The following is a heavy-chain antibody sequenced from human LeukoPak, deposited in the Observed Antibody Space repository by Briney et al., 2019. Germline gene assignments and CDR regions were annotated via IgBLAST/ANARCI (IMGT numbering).Heavy chain of an antibody. CDR2: MYPNSGAT. J-gene: IGHJ5*02. Sequence: ASVKVSCGASGYTFTSYYMHWVRQAPGQGLEWMGYMYPNSGATKYAPKFQGRVTMTRDTSISTAYMELSRLRSDDTAVYYCARETATVTTGWFDPWGQGTLVTVSS. CDR3: ARETATVTTGWFDP. D-gene: IGHD4-17*01. V-gene: IGHV1-2*02. CDR1: GYTFTSYY.